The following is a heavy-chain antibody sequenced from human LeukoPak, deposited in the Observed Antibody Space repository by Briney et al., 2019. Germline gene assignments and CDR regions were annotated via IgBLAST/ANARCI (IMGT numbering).Heavy chain of an antibody. CDR2: FSYGGST. V-gene: IGHV4-39*07. Sequence: PSETLSLTFTVSGGSISSSSYFWGWIRQPPGKGLEWIGSFSYGGSTYYNPSLNSRVTISVDTSKNQFSLKVSSVTAADTAVYYCARGYSIDYWGQGTLVTVSS. CDR3: ARGYSIDY. D-gene: IGHD1-26*01. J-gene: IGHJ4*02. CDR1: GGSISSSSYF.